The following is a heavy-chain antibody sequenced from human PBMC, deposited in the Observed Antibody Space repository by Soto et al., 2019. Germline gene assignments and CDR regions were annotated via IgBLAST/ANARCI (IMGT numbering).Heavy chain of an antibody. CDR3: ARDIVVVPAAMAPRYYYGMDV. V-gene: IGHV4-31*03. CDR1: GGSISSGGYY. CDR2: IYYSGST. D-gene: IGHD2-2*01. J-gene: IGHJ6*02. Sequence: QVQLQESGPGLVKPSQTLSLTCTVSGGSISSGGYYWSWIRQHPGKGLEWIGYIYYSGSTYYNPSLKSRVTISVDTSKNQFSLKLSSVTAADTAVYYCARDIVVVPAAMAPRYYYGMDVWGQGTTVTVSS.